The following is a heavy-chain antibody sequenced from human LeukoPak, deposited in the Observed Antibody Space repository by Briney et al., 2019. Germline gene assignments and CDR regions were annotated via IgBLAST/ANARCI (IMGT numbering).Heavy chain of an antibody. Sequence: GGSLRLSCAASGFTFDDYTMHWVRQAPGKGLEWVSLISWDGGSTYYADSVKGRFTISRDNSKNSVYLQMNSLRTEDTALYYCAKGPFGVGYYFDYWGQGTLVTVSS. D-gene: IGHD3-3*01. CDR3: AKGPFGVGYYFDY. V-gene: IGHV3-43*01. CDR2: ISWDGGST. J-gene: IGHJ4*02. CDR1: GFTFDDYT.